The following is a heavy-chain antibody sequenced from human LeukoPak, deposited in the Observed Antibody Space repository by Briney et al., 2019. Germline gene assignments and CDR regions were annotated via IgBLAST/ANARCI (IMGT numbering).Heavy chain of an antibody. CDR3: ARERDRGFDD. J-gene: IGHJ4*02. CDR1: GFTVSSNY. CDR2: IYSGGST. Sequence: GGSLRLSCAASGFTVSSNYMRWVRQAPGKGLEWVSVIYSGGSTDYADSVKGRFTISRDNSKNTLYLQINSLRAEDTAVYYCARERDRGFDDLGQGTLVTVSS. D-gene: IGHD3-10*01. V-gene: IGHV3-66*02.